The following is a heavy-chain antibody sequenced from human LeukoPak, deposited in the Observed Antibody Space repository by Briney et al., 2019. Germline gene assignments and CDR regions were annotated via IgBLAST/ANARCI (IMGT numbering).Heavy chain of an antibody. CDR2: ISGSGGST. J-gene: IGHJ4*02. CDR1: GFTFSNYA. D-gene: IGHD6-13*01. CDR3: AKGPKSNSWYYFDY. Sequence: GGSLRLSCAASGFTFSNYAMSWVGQAPGKGLEWVSTISGSGGSTYYADSMKGRFTISRDNSKNTLYLQINSLRAEDTAIYYCAKGPKSNSWYYFDYWGQGTLVTVSS. V-gene: IGHV3-23*01.